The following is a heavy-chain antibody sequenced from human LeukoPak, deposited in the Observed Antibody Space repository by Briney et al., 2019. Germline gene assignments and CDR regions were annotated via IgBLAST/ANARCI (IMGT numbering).Heavy chain of an antibody. V-gene: IGHV3-7*01. D-gene: IGHD2-21*01. CDR1: GFTFSRSW. CDR2: IKQDGTSK. CDR3: ARHGDCCFDQ. Sequence: PGGSLRLSCAASGFTFSRSWMGWVRQAPGKGLEWVANIKQDGTSKYYEDSLKGRFTISRDNAKNSVYLQMNSVGADDTALYYCARHGDCCFDQWGPGTLVTVSS. J-gene: IGHJ5*02.